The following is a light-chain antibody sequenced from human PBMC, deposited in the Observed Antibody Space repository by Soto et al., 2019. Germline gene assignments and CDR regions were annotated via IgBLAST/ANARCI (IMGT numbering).Light chain of an antibody. J-gene: IGKJ4*01. V-gene: IGKV1-33*01. CDR3: QHYDHVPLT. Sequence: IQRTQSPSSLSASVGDRVTITCQASQDISNYLNRYHQKLGKAPKLLIYDASNLETGVPSRFSERGSGTDFTGSIISRQPGESAPYYWQHYDHVPLTGGGGTKLEIQ. CDR1: QDISNY. CDR2: DAS.